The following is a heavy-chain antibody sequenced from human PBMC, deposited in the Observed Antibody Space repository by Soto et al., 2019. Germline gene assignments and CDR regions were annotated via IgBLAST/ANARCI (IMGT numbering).Heavy chain of an antibody. J-gene: IGHJ4*02. CDR3: ARDRGVYSSSSPPDY. V-gene: IGHV3-33*01. Sequence: GGSLRLSCAASGFTFSSYGMHWVRQAPGKGLEWVAVIWYDGSNKYYADSVKGRFTISRDNSKNTLYLQMNSLRAEDTAVYYCARDRGVYSSSSPPDYWGQGTLVTVSS. CDR2: IWYDGSNK. D-gene: IGHD6-6*01. CDR1: GFTFSSYG.